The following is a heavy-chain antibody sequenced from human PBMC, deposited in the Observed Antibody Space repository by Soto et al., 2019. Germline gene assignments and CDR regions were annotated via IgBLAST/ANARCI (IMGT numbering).Heavy chain of an antibody. CDR3: VTNRGFDFYYFDS. Sequence: QVQLQESGPGLVKPSQTLSLTCAVSGVSMRTGGYYWTWFRQDPGKGLEWIVYVYFSGTTYYNPSLKNRVTMSVDWSKNQFSLKLTSVTAADTAVYYCVTNRGFDFYYFDSWGQGTLVTVSS. V-gene: IGHV4-31*11. J-gene: IGHJ4*02. D-gene: IGHD5-12*01. CDR1: GVSMRTGGYY. CDR2: VYFSGTT.